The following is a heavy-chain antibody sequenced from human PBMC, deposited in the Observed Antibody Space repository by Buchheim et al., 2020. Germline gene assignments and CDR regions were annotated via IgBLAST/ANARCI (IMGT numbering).Heavy chain of an antibody. J-gene: IGHJ4*02. CDR1: GASISSYY. D-gene: IGHD3-10*01. V-gene: IGHV4-59*01. Sequence: QVQLQESGPGLVKPSEILSLTCTVSGASISSYYWSWIRQAPGKGLEWIGYIYNSGSTNYNPSLKSRVTILVDTSKNQFSLRLSSVTAADTAVYYCARGAMVRGVLRYFDYWGQGTL. CDR3: ARGAMVRGVLRYFDY. CDR2: IYNSGST.